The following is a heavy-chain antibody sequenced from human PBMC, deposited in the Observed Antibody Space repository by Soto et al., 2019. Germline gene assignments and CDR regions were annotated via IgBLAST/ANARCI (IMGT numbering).Heavy chain of an antibody. Sequence: GGSLRLSCAASGFTFSSYAMHWVRQAPGKGLEWVAVISYDGSNKYYADSVKGRFTISRDTSKNTLYLQMNSLRAEDTAMYYCVADYIETWGQGVPVTVSS. D-gene: IGHD4-4*01. J-gene: IGHJ5*02. V-gene: IGHV3-30-3*01. CDR1: GFTFSSYA. CDR3: VADYIET. CDR2: ISYDGSNK.